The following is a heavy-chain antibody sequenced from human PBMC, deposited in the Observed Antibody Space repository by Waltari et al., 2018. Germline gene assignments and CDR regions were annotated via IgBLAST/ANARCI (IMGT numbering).Heavy chain of an antibody. V-gene: IGHV1-69*12. D-gene: IGHD3-3*01. Sequence: QVQLVQSGAEVKKPGSSVKVSCKASGGTFSSYAISWVRQAPGQGLEWMGGIIPILGTANYAQEFQGRVRSTADESTSTAYMELSSLRSEDTAVYYCARGTYYDFWSGYYYSWFDPWGQGTLVTVSS. J-gene: IGHJ5*02. CDR1: GGTFSSYA. CDR2: IIPILGTA. CDR3: ARGTYYDFWSGYYYSWFDP.